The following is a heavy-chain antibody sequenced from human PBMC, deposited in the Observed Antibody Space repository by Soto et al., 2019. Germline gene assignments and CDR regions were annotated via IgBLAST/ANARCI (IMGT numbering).Heavy chain of an antibody. Sequence: ASVKVSCKSSGYSFTNYVMHWLRQAPGQRLEWMGWINPNSGGTNYAQKFQGWVTMTRDTSISTAYMELSRLRSDDTAVYYCARDQGGSWNGWAFDIWGQGTMVTVSS. CDR3: ARDQGGSWNGWAFDI. V-gene: IGHV1-2*04. D-gene: IGHD2-15*01. CDR1: GYSFTNYV. CDR2: INPNSGGT. J-gene: IGHJ3*02.